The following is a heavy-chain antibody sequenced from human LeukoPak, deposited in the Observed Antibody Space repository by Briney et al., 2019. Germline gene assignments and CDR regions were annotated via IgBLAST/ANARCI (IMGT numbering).Heavy chain of an antibody. Sequence: SETLSLTCTVSGGSISSYYWSRIRQPPGKGLEWIGYMFYSGSTKYNPSLKSRVTISVGTSKTQLSLKLTSVTAADTAVYYCARGGSGYFDYWGQGTLVTVSS. V-gene: IGHV4-59*01. J-gene: IGHJ4*02. D-gene: IGHD3-3*01. CDR1: GGSISSYY. CDR2: MFYSGST. CDR3: ARGGSGYFDY.